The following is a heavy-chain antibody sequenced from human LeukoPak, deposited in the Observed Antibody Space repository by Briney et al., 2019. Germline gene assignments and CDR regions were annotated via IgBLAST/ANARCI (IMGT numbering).Heavy chain of an antibody. J-gene: IGHJ6*04. V-gene: IGHV3-21*01. D-gene: IGHD3-10*02. CDR3: AELGITMIGGV. CDR1: GFSFSSYN. CDR2: LSTSSSYI. Sequence: GGSLRLSCAASGFSFSSYNLNWVRQAPGKGLEWVSSLSTSSSYIYYADSVKGRFTVSRDNARNSLELQMNSLRAEDTAVYYCAELGITMIGGVWGKGTTVTISS.